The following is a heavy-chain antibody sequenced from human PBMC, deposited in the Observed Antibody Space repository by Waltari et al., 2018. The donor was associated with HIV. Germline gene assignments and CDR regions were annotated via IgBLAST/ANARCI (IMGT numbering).Heavy chain of an antibody. CDR2: IYYGGGT. CDR1: GYSISSVYY. D-gene: IGHD6-13*01. V-gene: IGHV4-38-2*02. J-gene: IGHJ4*02. CDR3: AREGWAATGDY. Sequence: QVQLQESGPGLVKPSETLSLTCVVSGYSISSVYYWGWIRHPPGKGLEWIGRIYYGGGTYYNPSLKSRVTISVDTSKNQFSLKLSSVTAADTAVYYCAREGWAATGDYWGQGTLVTVSS.